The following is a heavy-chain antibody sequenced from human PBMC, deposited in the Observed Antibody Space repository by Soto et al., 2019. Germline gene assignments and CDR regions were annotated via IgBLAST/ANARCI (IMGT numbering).Heavy chain of an antibody. CDR3: ARGGYCSSTSCYRVDYYYYYMDV. CDR2: IIPILGIA. D-gene: IGHD2-2*01. CDR1: GGTFSSYT. Sequence: SVRVSCKASGGTFSSYTISWVRQAPGQGLEWMGRIIPILGIANYAQKFQGRVTITADKSTSTAYMELSSLRSEDTAVYYCARGGYCSSTSCYRVDYYYYYMDVWGKGTTVTVSS. J-gene: IGHJ6*03. V-gene: IGHV1-69*02.